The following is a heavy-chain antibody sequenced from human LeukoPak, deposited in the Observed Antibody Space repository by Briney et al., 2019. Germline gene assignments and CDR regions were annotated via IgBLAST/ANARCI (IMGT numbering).Heavy chain of an antibody. CDR2: IIPIFGTA. D-gene: IGHD2-2*02. Sequence: SSVKVSCKASGGTFSSYAISWVRQAPGQGLEWMGGIIPIFGTANYAQKFQGRVTITADESTSTAYMELSSLRSEDTAVYYCASEGYCSSTSCYTNFDYWGQGTLVTVSS. CDR3: ASEGYCSSTSCYTNFDY. CDR1: GGTFSSYA. J-gene: IGHJ4*02. V-gene: IGHV1-69*01.